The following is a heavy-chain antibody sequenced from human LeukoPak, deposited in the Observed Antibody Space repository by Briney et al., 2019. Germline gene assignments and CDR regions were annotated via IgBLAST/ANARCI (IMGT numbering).Heavy chain of an antibody. J-gene: IGHJ4*01. CDR1: GFTFSDYY. V-gene: IGHV3-11*01. CDR3: ATLLGYCSGGSCYGRD. CDR2: ISSRSTTI. D-gene: IGHD2-15*01. Sequence: SGGSLRLSCAASGFTFSDYYMIWIRQAPGKGLEWVSYISSRSTTIYYTDSVKGRFSISRDNAKNSLYLQMNSLRAEDTAVYYCATLLGYCSGGSCYGRDWGHGTLVTVSS.